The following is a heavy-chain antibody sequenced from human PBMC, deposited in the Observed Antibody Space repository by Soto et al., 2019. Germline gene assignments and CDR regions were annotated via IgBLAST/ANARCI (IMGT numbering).Heavy chain of an antibody. CDR1: GGSLSIYH. V-gene: IGHV4-34*01. CDR2: INHLTTT. CDR3: PRCSYLIVALIF. Sequence: SETLSLTGVACGGSLSIYHWSWTRQTPGKGLEWIGEINHLTTTTYNPSLKSRVIISLDTPKNQFSLKLSSVTAADTPVYYCPRCSYLIVALIFWGQGPLVKASS. D-gene: IGHD3-22*01. J-gene: IGHJ4*02.